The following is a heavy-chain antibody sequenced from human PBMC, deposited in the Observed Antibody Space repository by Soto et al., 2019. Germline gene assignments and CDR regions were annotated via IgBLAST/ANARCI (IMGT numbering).Heavy chain of an antibody. Sequence: SETLSLTCTVSGGSISGYYWIWIRQPPGKGLEWIGYIYYSGSTNYNPSLKSRVTISVDTSKNQFSLKLSSVTAADTAVYYCARAPYYDFWSGYSPLFDYWGQGTLVTVSS. CDR2: IYYSGST. CDR1: GGSISGYY. CDR3: ARAPYYDFWSGYSPLFDY. D-gene: IGHD3-3*01. J-gene: IGHJ4*02. V-gene: IGHV4-59*01.